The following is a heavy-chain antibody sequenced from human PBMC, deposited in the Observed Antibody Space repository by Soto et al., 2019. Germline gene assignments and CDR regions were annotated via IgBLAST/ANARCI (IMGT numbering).Heavy chain of an antibody. V-gene: IGHV4-31*03. D-gene: IGHD6-13*01. CDR3: ARRPIAAAMYYYGMDV. CDR2: IYYSGST. Sequence: PSETLSLTCTVSGGSISSGGYYWSWIRQHPGKGLEWIGYIYYSGSTYYNPSLKSRVTISVDTSKNQFSLKLSSVTAADTAVYYCARRPIAAAMYYYGMDVWGQGTLVTVSS. J-gene: IGHJ6*02. CDR1: GGSISSGGYY.